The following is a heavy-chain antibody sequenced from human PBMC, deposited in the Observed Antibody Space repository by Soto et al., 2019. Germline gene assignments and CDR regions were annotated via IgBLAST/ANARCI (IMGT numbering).Heavy chain of an antibody. J-gene: IGHJ4*02. CDR1: GGSISSSNYY. V-gene: IGHV4-39*01. D-gene: IGHD1-26*01. CDR2: IYYSGST. Sequence: QLQLQESGPGLVKPSETLSLTCTVSGGSISSSNYYWGWIRQPPGKGLEWIGSIYYSGSTYHNPPLKSRVTISKDTSKNQFSRRLSSVTAADTAVYYCAVGSSGFYYIYWGQGIQVTVSS. CDR3: AVGSSGFYYIY.